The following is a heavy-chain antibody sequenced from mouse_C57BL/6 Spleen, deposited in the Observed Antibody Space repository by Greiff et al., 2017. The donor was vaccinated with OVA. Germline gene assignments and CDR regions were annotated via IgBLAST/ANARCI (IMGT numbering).Heavy chain of an antibody. J-gene: IGHJ3*01. CDR1: GYTFTSYW. D-gene: IGHD1-1*01. V-gene: IGHV1-69*01. Sequence: QVQLQQPGAELVMPGASVKLSCKASGYTFTSYWMHWVKQRPGQGLEWIGEIDPSDSYTNYNQKFKGKSTLTVDKSSSTAYMQLSSLTSEDSAVYYCARGGYYGSSVFAYWGQGTLVTVSA. CDR3: ARGGYYGSSVFAY. CDR2: IDPSDSYT.